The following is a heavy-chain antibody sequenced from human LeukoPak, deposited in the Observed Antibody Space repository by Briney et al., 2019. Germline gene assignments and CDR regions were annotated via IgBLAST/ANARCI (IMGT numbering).Heavy chain of an antibody. J-gene: IGHJ5*02. D-gene: IGHD3-16*01. CDR1: GGSISSGSYY. CDR3: ARLRYKRSPYVGGNWFDP. Sequence: SETLSLTCTVSGGSISSGSYYWSWIRQPAGKGLEWIGRIYTSGSTNYNPSLKSRVTISVDTSKNQFSLKLSSVTAADTAVYYCARLRYKRSPYVGGNWFDPWGQGTLVTVSS. V-gene: IGHV4-61*02. CDR2: IYTSGST.